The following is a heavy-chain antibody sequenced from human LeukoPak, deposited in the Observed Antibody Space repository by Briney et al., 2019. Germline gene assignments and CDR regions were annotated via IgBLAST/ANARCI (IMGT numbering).Heavy chain of an antibody. D-gene: IGHD7-27*01. Sequence: LRLSCAASGFTVSNNYMSWVRQPPGKGLEWIGYIYQSGSTFHTPSLKSRVTISVDKSKNPFSLNLSSVTAADTAVYYCARENLTADHHGMDVWGQGTTVTVSS. V-gene: IGHV4-30-2*01. CDR3: ARENLTADHHGMDV. CDR1: GFTVSNNY. CDR2: IYQSGST. J-gene: IGHJ6*02.